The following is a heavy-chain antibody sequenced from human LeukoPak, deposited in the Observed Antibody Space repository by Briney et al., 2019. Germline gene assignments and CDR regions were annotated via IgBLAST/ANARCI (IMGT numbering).Heavy chain of an antibody. J-gene: IGHJ3*02. D-gene: IGHD5-18*01. V-gene: IGHV1-2*02. Sequence: ASVKVSCKASGYTFTGYYMHWVRQAPGQGLEWMAWINPNSGGTNYAQKFQGRVTMTRDTSISTAYMELSRLRSDDTAVYYCARVARGYSLLDAFDIWGQGTMVTVSS. CDR1: GYTFTGYY. CDR2: INPNSGGT. CDR3: ARVARGYSLLDAFDI.